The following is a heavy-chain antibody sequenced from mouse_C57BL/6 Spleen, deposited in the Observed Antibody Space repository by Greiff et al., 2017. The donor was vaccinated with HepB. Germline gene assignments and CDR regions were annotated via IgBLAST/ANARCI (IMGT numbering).Heavy chain of an antibody. CDR2: IYPGSGST. CDR1: GYTFTSYW. J-gene: IGHJ1*03. Sequence: VQLQQPGAELVKPGASVKMSCKASGYTFTSYWITWVKQRPGQGLEWIGDIYPGSGSTNYNEKFKSKATLTVDTSSSTAYMQLSSLTSEDSAVYYCARRYYGSSYDWWYFDVWGTGTTVTVSS. V-gene: IGHV1-55*01. D-gene: IGHD1-1*01. CDR3: ARRYYGSSYDWWYFDV.